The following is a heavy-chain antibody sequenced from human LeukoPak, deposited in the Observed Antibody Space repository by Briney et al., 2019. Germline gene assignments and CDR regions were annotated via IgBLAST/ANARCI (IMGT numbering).Heavy chain of an antibody. CDR3: ARDRAATRTNWFDP. V-gene: IGHV4-61*02. CDR2: IYTSGST. Sequence: PSQTLSLTRTVSGGSISSGSYYWSWIRQPAGTGLEWIGRIYTSGSTNYNPSLKSRVTISVDTSKNQFSLKLSSVTAADTAVYYCARDRAATRTNWFDPWGQGTLVTVSS. J-gene: IGHJ5*02. D-gene: IGHD2-15*01. CDR1: GGSISSGSYY.